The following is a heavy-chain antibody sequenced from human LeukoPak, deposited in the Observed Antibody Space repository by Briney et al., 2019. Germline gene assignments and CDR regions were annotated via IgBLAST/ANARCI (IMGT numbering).Heavy chain of an antibody. CDR2: IADNSNQI. D-gene: IGHD4-17*01. CDR1: GFTFSRYS. J-gene: IGHJ4*02. CDR3: ARNDYGDYGFDY. Sequence: GGSLRLSCAASGFTFSRYSMHWVRQAPGKGLEWVSFIADNSNQIDYADSVKGRFTISRDNAKKSFYLQMNSLRAEDTAVYYCARNDYGDYGFDYWGQGTLVTVSS. V-gene: IGHV3-48*01.